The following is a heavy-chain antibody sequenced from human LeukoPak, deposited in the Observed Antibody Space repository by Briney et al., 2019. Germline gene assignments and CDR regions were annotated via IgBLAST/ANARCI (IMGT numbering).Heavy chain of an antibody. J-gene: IGHJ4*02. CDR2: LSAGGGTT. CDR3: AKGAWLAS. Sequence: GGSLRLSCAASGFTFSSFDMSWVRQAPGKGLEWVSFLSAGGGTTYFADSVKGRFTISRDDSKNTLDLQLNSLRAEDTAVYYCAKGAWLASWGQGTLVSVSS. V-gene: IGHV3-23*01. D-gene: IGHD5-12*01. CDR1: GFTFSSFD.